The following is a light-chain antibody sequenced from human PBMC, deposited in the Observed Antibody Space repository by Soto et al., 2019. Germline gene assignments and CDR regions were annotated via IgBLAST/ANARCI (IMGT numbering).Light chain of an antibody. V-gene: IGLV2-11*01. Sequence: QSVLTQPRSVSGSPGQSVTISCTGTSSDVGGYNYVSWNQQHPGKAPKLMIYDVSKRPSGVPDRFSGSKSGNTASLTVSGLQAEDEADYYCSSYAGSNNFVVFGGGTKVTVL. CDR2: DVS. CDR1: SSDVGGYNY. J-gene: IGLJ2*01. CDR3: SSYAGSNNFVV.